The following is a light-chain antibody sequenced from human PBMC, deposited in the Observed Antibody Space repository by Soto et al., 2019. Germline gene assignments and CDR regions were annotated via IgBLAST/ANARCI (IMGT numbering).Light chain of an antibody. V-gene: IGKV3-15*01. CDR3: QQYSSWPFT. CDR1: QSVSNN. CDR2: VAS. J-gene: IGKJ3*01. Sequence: EIVLTQSPATLSVFPGEKATLSCGASQSVSNNLAWYHQKPGQAPRPLIYVASTRATGVPARFSGSGSGTEFTLTISSLQSEDSAIYYCQQYSSWPFTFGPGTKVEIK.